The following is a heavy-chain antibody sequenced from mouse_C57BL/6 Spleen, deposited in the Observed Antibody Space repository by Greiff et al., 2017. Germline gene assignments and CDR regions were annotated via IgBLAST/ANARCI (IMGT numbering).Heavy chain of an antibody. D-gene: IGHD2-2*01. CDR1: GYTFTSYW. J-gene: IGHJ2*01. CDR2: SDPNSGGT. Sequence: QVQLKESGAELVKPGASVKLSCKASGYTFTSYWMHWVKQRPGRGLEWIGRSDPNSGGTKYNEKFKSKATLTVDKPSSTAYMQLSSLTSEDSAVYYCARYGYPYYFDYWGQGTTLTVSS. CDR3: ARYGYPYYFDY. V-gene: IGHV1-72*01.